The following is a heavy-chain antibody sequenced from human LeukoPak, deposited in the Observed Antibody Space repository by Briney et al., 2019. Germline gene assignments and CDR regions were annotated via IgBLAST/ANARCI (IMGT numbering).Heavy chain of an antibody. D-gene: IGHD7-27*01. CDR2: IIPIFGTA. CDR1: GGTLSSYA. CDR3: ARATGDPSFPYYSYYYMDV. V-gene: IGHV1-69*05. J-gene: IGHJ6*03. Sequence: ASVKVSCKASGGTLSSYAICWVRQAPGQGLEWMGGIIPIFGTANYAQKFQGKVTITTDESTSTAYMELSCLRSEDTAVYYCARATGDPSFPYYSYYYMDVWGKGTTVTVSS.